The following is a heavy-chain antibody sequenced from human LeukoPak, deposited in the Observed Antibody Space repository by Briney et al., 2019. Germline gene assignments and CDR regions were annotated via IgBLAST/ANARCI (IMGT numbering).Heavy chain of an antibody. D-gene: IGHD4-17*01. CDR1: GFTFSAYA. V-gene: IGHV3-23*01. Sequence: GSLRLSCTASGFTFSAYAMMWVRQAPGKGPEWVSAIRGGGTSEFYADSVKGRFRISRDNSKDTLFLQMNSLRAEDTAVYYCGRDPNGDYIGAFDMWGPGTMVTVSS. CDR2: IRGGGTSE. J-gene: IGHJ3*02. CDR3: GRDPNGDYIGAFDM.